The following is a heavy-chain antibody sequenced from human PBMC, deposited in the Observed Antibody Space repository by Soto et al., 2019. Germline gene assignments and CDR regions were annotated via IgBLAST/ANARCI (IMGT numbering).Heavy chain of an antibody. D-gene: IGHD2-15*01. CDR1: GFSLTTSGVG. J-gene: IGHJ3*02. CDR2: IYLDDDK. V-gene: IGHV2-5*02. CDR3: ARVQYWAFDI. Sequence: QITLKESGPTLVRPTQTLTLTCTFSGFSLTTSGVGVGWIRQPPEKALEYLALIYLDDDKRYSSSLKSRLTITKDTSKNHVVLTMTDMDPVDTATYYWARVQYWAFDIWGQGTMVTVSS.